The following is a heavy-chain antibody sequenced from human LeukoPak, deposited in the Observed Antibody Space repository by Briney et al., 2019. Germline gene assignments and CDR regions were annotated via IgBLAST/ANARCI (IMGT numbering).Heavy chain of an antibody. CDR2: ISYDGSNK. D-gene: IGHD3-22*01. Sequence: GGSLRLSCAASGFTFSSYAMHWVRQAPGKGLEWVAVISYDGSNKYYADSVKGRFTISRDNSKNTLYLQMNSLRAEDTAVYYCARETPYSYYDSSGYPDYWGQGTLVTVSS. V-gene: IGHV3-30*04. J-gene: IGHJ4*02. CDR1: GFTFSSYA. CDR3: ARETPYSYYDSSGYPDY.